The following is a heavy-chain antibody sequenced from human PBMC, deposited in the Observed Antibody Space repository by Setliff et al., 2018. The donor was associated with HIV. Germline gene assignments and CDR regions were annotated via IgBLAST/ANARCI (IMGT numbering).Heavy chain of an antibody. CDR2: ISSSDTTI. Sequence: PGGSLRLSCAASGFTFSSYSMNWVRQTPGKGLEWVSYISSSDTTIYYADSVKGRFTISRDNAKNSLYLQMSSLRAEDTAVYYCARDLSYYYGMDVWGQGTTVTVSS. J-gene: IGHJ6*02. CDR3: ARDLSYYYGMDV. V-gene: IGHV3-48*01. CDR1: GFTFSSYS.